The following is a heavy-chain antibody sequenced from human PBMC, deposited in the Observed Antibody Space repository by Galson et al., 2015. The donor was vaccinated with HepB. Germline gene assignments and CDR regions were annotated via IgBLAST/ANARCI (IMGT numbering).Heavy chain of an antibody. J-gene: IGHJ5*02. V-gene: IGHV1-2*04. D-gene: IGHD2-15*01. Sequence: SVKVSCKASGYTFTGYYMHWVRQAPGQGLEWMGWINPNSGGTNYAQKFQGWVTMTRDTSISTAYMGLSRLRSDDTAVYYCARSRYCSGGSCYSGSVWFDPWGQGTLVTVSS. CDR1: GYTFTGYY. CDR2: INPNSGGT. CDR3: ARSRYCSGGSCYSGSVWFDP.